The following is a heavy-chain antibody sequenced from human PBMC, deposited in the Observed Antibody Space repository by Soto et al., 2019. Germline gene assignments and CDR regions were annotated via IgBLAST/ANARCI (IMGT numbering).Heavy chain of an antibody. CDR2: IIPIFGTA. CDR1: GGTFSSYA. Sequence: QVQLVQSGAEVKKPGSSVKVSCKASGGTFSSYAISWVRQAPGQGLEWMGGIIPIFGTANYAQKFQGRVTITADESTSTAYMELSSLRSEDTDVYYCAREVYYDILTGYSADAFDIWGQGTMVTVSS. J-gene: IGHJ3*02. CDR3: AREVYYDILTGYSADAFDI. D-gene: IGHD3-9*01. V-gene: IGHV1-69*12.